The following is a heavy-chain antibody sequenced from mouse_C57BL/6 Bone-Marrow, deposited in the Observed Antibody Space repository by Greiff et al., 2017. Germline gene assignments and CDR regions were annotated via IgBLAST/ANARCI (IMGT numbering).Heavy chain of an antibody. CDR2: IDPSDSYT. CDR3: ARLEFDGSSGDWYFDV. Sequence: QVQLKESGAELVKPGASVKLSCKASGYTFTSYWMQWVKQRPGQGLEWIGEIDPSDSYTNYNQKFKGKATLTVDTSSSTAYMQLSSLTSEDSAVYFCARLEFDGSSGDWYFDVWGTGTTVTVSS. V-gene: IGHV1-50*01. J-gene: IGHJ1*03. D-gene: IGHD1-1*01. CDR1: GYTFTSYW.